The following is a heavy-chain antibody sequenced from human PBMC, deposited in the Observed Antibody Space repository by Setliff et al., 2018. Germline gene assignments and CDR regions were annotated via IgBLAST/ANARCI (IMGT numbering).Heavy chain of an antibody. CDR1: GFTFSSYA. V-gene: IGHV3-23*01. D-gene: IGHD3-10*01. Sequence: GGSLRLSCAASGFTFSSYAMSWVRQAPGKGLEWVSAISGSGVSTYYADSVKGRFTISRDNSKNTLYLQMNSLRAEDTAVYYCAKVTNYYGSGSYLDYWGQGTQVTVSS. CDR3: AKVTNYYGSGSYLDY. CDR2: ISGSGVST. J-gene: IGHJ4*02.